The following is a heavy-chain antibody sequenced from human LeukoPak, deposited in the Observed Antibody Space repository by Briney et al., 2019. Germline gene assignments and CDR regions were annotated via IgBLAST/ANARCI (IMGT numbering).Heavy chain of an antibody. J-gene: IGHJ4*02. CDR3: ARGPSVAGTGFDY. V-gene: IGHV1-8*01. D-gene: IGHD6-19*01. Sequence: ASVKVSCKASGYTFSHFGISWVRQAPGQGLEWMGWMNPNSGNTGYAQKFQGRVTMTRNTSISTAYMELSSLRSEDTAVYYCARGPSVAGTGFDYWGQGTLVTVSS. CDR2: MNPNSGNT. CDR1: GYTFSHFG.